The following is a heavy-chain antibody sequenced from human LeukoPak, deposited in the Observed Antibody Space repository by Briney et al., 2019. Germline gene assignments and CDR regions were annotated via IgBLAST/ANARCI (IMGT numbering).Heavy chain of an antibody. D-gene: IGHD6-13*01. CDR3: ARNSSPGFFDY. Sequence: SETLSLTCVVSGYSIRNGDYWGWIRQSPGKGLEWIASMYNSVSIHYNPSLKSRVTILVDTSKNEFSLKMRSVTAADTAVYYCARNSSPGFFDYWGQGTLATVSS. J-gene: IGHJ4*02. CDR2: MYNSVSI. V-gene: IGHV4-38-2*01. CDR1: GYSIRNGDY.